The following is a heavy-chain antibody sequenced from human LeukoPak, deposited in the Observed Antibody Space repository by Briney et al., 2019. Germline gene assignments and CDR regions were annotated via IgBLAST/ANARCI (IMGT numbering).Heavy chain of an antibody. CDR1: GGTFSSYA. CDR2: IIPIFGTA. J-gene: IGHJ4*02. V-gene: IGHV1-69*13. CDR3: ARDKRILGYDSSGYSDY. Sequence: SVKVSCKASGGTFSSYAISWVRQAPGQGLEWMGGIIPIFGTANYAQKFQGRVTITADESTSTAYMELSSLRSEDTAVYYCARDKRILGYDSSGYSDYWGQGTLVTVSS. D-gene: IGHD3-22*01.